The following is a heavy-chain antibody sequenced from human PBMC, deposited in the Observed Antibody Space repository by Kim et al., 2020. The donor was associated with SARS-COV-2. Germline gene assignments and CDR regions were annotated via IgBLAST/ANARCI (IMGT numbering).Heavy chain of an antibody. CDR3: ARDSSPPGMTTVVNDY. D-gene: IGHD4-17*01. J-gene: IGHJ4*02. Sequence: SVKVSCKASGGTFSSYAISWVRQAPGQGLEWMGRIIPILGIANYAQKFQGRVTITADKSTSTAYMELSSLRSEDTAVYYCARDSSPPGMTTVVNDYWGQGTLVTVSS. CDR1: GGTFSSYA. CDR2: IIPILGIA. V-gene: IGHV1-69*04.